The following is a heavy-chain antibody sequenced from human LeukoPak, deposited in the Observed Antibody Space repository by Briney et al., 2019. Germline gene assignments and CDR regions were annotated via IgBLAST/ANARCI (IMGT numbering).Heavy chain of an antibody. CDR3: ARSFSVAGTAWFDP. J-gene: IGHJ5*02. D-gene: IGHD6-19*01. Sequence: PSETLSLTCSVSGGSIGSFYWSWIRQPAGKGLEWIGRIYTSGSTNYNPSLKSRVTMSIDTSKSQFSLNVTSVTAADTAVYYCARSFSVAGTAWFDPWGQGTLVTVSS. CDR2: IYTSGST. CDR1: GGSIGSFY. V-gene: IGHV4-4*07.